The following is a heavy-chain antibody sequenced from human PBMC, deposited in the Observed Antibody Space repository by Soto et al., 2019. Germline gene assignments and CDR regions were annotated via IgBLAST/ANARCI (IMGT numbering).Heavy chain of an antibody. CDR1: GGTFSSYA. CDR2: IIPIFGTA. CDR3: ATARFNYYGSGTTHSYDY. D-gene: IGHD3-10*01. J-gene: IGHJ4*02. V-gene: IGHV1-69*06. Sequence: SVKISCKASGGTFSSYAISWVRQSPGQGLEWMGGIIPIFGTANYAQKFQGRVTITSDKSTSTAYMELSSLRSEDTAVYYCATARFNYYGSGTTHSYDYWGQVTLVTVSS.